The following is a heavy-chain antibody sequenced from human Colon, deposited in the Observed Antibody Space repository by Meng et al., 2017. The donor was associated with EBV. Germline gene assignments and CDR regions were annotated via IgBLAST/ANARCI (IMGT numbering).Heavy chain of an antibody. J-gene: IGHJ4*02. CDR1: GGSLSGYY. D-gene: IGHD2-2*03. V-gene: IGHV4-34*02. Sequence: VQPQQWGDGLVKTSEILSLDCGVSGGSLSGYYWGVIRHFPGRTLEFIVDINHSGSANYNPFPRSRVTISVDTSKNQIFLNLHSVTAADTAVYHCARTFGYCSNNNCPRTLGYWGQGTLVTVSS. CDR2: INHSGSA. CDR3: ARTFGYCSNNNCPRTLGY.